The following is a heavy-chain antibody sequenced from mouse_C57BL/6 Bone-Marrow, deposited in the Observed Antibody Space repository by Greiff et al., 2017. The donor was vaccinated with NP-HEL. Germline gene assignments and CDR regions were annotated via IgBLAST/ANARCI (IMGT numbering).Heavy chain of an antibody. CDR1: GFTFSSYG. CDR2: ISSGGSYT. J-gene: IGHJ4*01. Sequence: DVHLVESGGDLVKPGGSLKLSCAASGFTFSSYGMSWVRQTPDKRLEWVATISSGGSYTYYPDSVKGRFTISRDNAKNTLYLQMSSLKSEDTAMYYCARHVAMDYWGQGTSVTVSS. CDR3: ARHVAMDY. V-gene: IGHV5-6*01.